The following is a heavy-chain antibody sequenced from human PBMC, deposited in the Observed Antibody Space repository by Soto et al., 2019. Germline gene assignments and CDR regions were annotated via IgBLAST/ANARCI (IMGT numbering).Heavy chain of an antibody. CDR3: ARRNYYDSSGYYYPFDY. CDR1: GGSISSSSHY. Sequence: SETLSLTCTVSGGSISSSSHYWGWIRQPPGKGLEWIGSIYYSGSTYYNPSLKSRVTISVDTSKNQFSLKLSSVTAADTAVYYFARRNYYDSSGYYYPFDYWGQGTLVTVSS. D-gene: IGHD3-22*01. V-gene: IGHV4-39*01. CDR2: IYYSGST. J-gene: IGHJ4*02.